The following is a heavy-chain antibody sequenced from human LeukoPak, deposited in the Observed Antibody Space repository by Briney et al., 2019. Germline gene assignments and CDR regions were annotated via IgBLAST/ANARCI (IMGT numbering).Heavy chain of an antibody. CDR2: VFTSGST. D-gene: IGHD2-2*01. CDR3: AGGGYCSRASCFAPLFDY. J-gene: IGHJ4*02. Sequence: SETLSLTCAVYGGSFSGYYWSWIRQPPGKGLELIGYVFTSGSTNYNPSLKSRVTISGDTSKNQFSLKLNSVTPADTAIYYCAGGGYCSRASCFAPLFDYWGQGALVTVSS. CDR1: GGSFSGYY. V-gene: IGHV4-59*01.